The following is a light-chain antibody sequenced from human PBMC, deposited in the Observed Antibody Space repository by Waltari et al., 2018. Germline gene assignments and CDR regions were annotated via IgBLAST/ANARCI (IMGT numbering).Light chain of an antibody. CDR1: TGPVPYIHY. V-gene: IGLV7-43*01. Sequence: QTVVTQEPPLTVSPGGTVTLTCTSSTGPVPYIHYVNSLQQKPGQAPRTLNYSTNKKHSWTPARFSGSLLGGKAALTLSGVQPEDEAEYYCLLYFGGVRVFGGGTKLTVL. J-gene: IGLJ3*02. CDR3: LLYFGGVRV. CDR2: STN.